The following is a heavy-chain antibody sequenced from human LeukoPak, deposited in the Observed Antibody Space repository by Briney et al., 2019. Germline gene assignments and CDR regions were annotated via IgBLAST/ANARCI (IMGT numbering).Heavy chain of an antibody. CDR2: IYPDDSDT. Sequence: GESLKISCKGSTYSFSTYWIGWVRQMPGRGLEWMGVIYPDDSDTRYNPSFEGQVTISVDKSIGTAYLQWSSLRSSDTAIYYCARHNYSNFPFDYWGQGTLVTVSS. J-gene: IGHJ4*02. V-gene: IGHV5-51*01. CDR3: ARHNYSNFPFDY. CDR1: TYSFSTYW. D-gene: IGHD4-11*01.